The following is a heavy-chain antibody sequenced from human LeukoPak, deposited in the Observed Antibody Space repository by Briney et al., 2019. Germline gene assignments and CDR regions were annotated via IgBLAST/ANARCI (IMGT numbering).Heavy chain of an antibody. Sequence: SETLSLTCTVSGGSISSYYWSWIRQPPGKGLEWIGYIYYSGSTNYSPSLKSRVTISVDTSKNQFSLKLSSVTAADTAVYYCARDVSTTRPDWYFDLWDRGTLVTVSS. D-gene: IGHD1-1*01. CDR3: ARDVSTTRPDWYFDL. CDR1: GGSISSYY. CDR2: IYYSGST. V-gene: IGHV4-59*01. J-gene: IGHJ2*01.